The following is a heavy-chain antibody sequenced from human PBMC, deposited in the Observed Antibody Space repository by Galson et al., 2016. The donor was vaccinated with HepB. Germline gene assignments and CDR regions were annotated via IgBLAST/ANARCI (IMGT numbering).Heavy chain of an antibody. V-gene: IGHV4-4*02. CDR1: GGSISSSNR. CDR2: IYHSGTT. J-gene: IGHJ5*02. Sequence: ETLSLTCAVSGGSISSSNRWNWVRQPPGKGLEWIGEIYHSGTTNYNPSLKSRVTISVDKSKNQFSLNLSSVTAADTAVYYCARDDVETLGFRGLANWFDPWGQGTLVTVSS. D-gene: IGHD3/OR15-3a*01. CDR3: ARDDVETLGFRGLANWFDP.